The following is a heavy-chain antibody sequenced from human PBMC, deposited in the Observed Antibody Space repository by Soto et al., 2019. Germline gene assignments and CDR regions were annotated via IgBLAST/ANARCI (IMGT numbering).Heavy chain of an antibody. V-gene: IGHV1-3*01. J-gene: IGHJ4*02. D-gene: IGHD6-13*01. CDR1: GYTFTTYA. Sequence: ASVKVSCKASGYTFTTYAIHWVRQAPGQRLEWMGWINPGNGNTEYSQNFQGRVTITADESTSTAYMELSSLRSDDTAVYYCARVVGSSWQYYFDYWGQGTLVTVSS. CDR3: ARVVGSSWQYYFDY. CDR2: INPGNGNT.